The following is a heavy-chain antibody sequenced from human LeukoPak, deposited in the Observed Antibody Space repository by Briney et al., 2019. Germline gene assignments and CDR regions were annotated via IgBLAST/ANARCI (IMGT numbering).Heavy chain of an antibody. CDR1: GGTFSSYA. J-gene: IGHJ4*02. Sequence: SVNVSCTASGGTFSSYAISWVRQAPGQGLEWMGGIIPIFGTANYAQKFQGRVTITADESTSTAYIELSSLRSEDTAVYYCARRPSYSSGTFDYWGQGTLVTVSS. D-gene: IGHD6-19*01. CDR3: ARRPSYSSGTFDY. CDR2: IIPIFGTA. V-gene: IGHV1-69*13.